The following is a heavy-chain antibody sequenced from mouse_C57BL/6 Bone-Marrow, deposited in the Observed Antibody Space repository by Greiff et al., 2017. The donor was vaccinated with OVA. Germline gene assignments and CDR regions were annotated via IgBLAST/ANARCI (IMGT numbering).Heavy chain of an antibody. J-gene: IGHJ2*01. Sequence: VQLKESGPGLVKPSQSLSLTCSVTGYSITSGYYWNWIRQFPGNKLEWMGYISYDGSNNYNPSLKNRISITRDTSKNQFFLKLNSVTTEDTATYYCARGDDWGQGTTLTVSS. CDR1: GYSITSGYY. CDR3: ARGDD. CDR2: ISYDGSN. V-gene: IGHV3-6*01.